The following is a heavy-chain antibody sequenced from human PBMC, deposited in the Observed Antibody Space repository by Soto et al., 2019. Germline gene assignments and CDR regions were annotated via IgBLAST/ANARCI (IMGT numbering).Heavy chain of an antibody. J-gene: IGHJ4*02. CDR2: ISGSGGST. CDR3: AKDKGSGYGRYCSSTSCYVHY. V-gene: IGHV3-23*01. D-gene: IGHD2-2*01. CDR1: GFTFSSYA. Sequence: GWSLRLSCAASGFTFSSYAMSWVRQAPGKGLEWVSAISGSGGSTYYADSVKGRFTISRDNSKNTLYLQMNSLRAEDTAVYYCAKDKGSGYGRYCSSTSCYVHYCGQG.